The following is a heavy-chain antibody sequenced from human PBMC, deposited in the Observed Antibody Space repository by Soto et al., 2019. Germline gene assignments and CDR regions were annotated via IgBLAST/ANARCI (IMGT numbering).Heavy chain of an antibody. CDR2: INPNSGGT. Sequence: ASVKVSCKASGYTFTGYYMHWVRQAPGQGLEWMGWINPNSGGTNYAQKFQGWVTMTRDTSISTAYMELSRLRSDDTAVYYCARSGRVLQQLAEYGMDVWGQGTTVTVSS. D-gene: IGHD6-13*01. CDR1: GYTFTGYY. J-gene: IGHJ6*02. CDR3: ARSGRVLQQLAEYGMDV. V-gene: IGHV1-2*04.